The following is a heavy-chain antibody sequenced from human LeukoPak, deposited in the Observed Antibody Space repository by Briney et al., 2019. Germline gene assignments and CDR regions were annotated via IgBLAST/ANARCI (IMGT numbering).Heavy chain of an antibody. CDR1: GFTVSSNY. Sequence: TGGSLRLSCAASGFTVSSNYMSWVRQAPGKGLEWVSVIYSGGSTYYADSVKGRFTISRDNSKNTLYLQMNSLRAEDTAVYYCARSCSDCSSTYYMDVWGKGTTVTVSS. J-gene: IGHJ6*03. V-gene: IGHV3-53*01. CDR2: IYSGGST. CDR3: ARSCSDCSSTYYMDV. D-gene: IGHD2-2*01.